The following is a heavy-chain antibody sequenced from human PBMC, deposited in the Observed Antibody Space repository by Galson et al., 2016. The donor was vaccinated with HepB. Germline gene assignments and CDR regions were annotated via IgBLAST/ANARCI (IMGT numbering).Heavy chain of an antibody. V-gene: IGHV3-48*02. D-gene: IGHD3-10*01. CDR2: ISSNGATI. J-gene: IGHJ6*02. CDR3: ARVLFGSGSYWCLYV. Sequence: SLRLSCAASGFTFSSYTMNWVRQAPGKGLEWVSYISSNGATIYYADSVKGRFTLTRDNAKNSLYLQMNSLRDEDTAVYFCARVLFGSGSYWCLYVWGQGTSATVSS. CDR1: GFTFSSYT.